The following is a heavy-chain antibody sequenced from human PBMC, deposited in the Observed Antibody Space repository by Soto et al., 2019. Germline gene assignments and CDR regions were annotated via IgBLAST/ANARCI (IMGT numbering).Heavy chain of an antibody. V-gene: IGHV3-9*01. Sequence: EVQLVESGGGLVQPGRSLRLSCAASGFTFDDYAMHWVRQAPGKGLEWVSGISWNSGSIGYADSVKGRFTISRDNAKNSLYLQMNSLRAEDTALYYCEKGDLVVLWGQGTLVNVSS. J-gene: IGHJ4*02. CDR2: ISWNSGSI. CDR1: GFTFDDYA. CDR3: EKGDLVVL. D-gene: IGHD2-15*01.